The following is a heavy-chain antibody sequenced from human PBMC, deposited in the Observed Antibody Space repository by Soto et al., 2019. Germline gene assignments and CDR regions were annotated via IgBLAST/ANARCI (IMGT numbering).Heavy chain of an antibody. CDR2: INPSGGST. D-gene: IGHD3-9*01. CDR3: ARDLVEGNDILTGYRPGGMDV. V-gene: IGHV1-46*01. J-gene: IGHJ6*02. CDR1: GYTFTSYY. Sequence: WASVKVSCKASGYTFTSYYMHWVRQAPGQGLEWMGIINPSGGSTSYAQKFQGRVTMTRDTSTSTVYMELSSLRSEDTAVYYCARDLVEGNDILTGYRPGGMDVWGQGTTVTVSS.